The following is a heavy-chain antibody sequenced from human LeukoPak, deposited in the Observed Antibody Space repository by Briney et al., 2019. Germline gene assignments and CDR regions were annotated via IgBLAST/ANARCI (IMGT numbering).Heavy chain of an antibody. CDR1: GYTFTAYH. Sequence: GASVKVSCKASGYTFTAYHMHWVRQAPGQGLEWMGGIIPIFGTANYAQKFQGRVTITADESTSTAYMELSSLRSEDTAVYYCARVSSSWYNDQNWFDPWGQGTLVTVSS. CDR2: IIPIFGTA. CDR3: ARVSSSWYNDQNWFDP. V-gene: IGHV1-69*13. J-gene: IGHJ5*02. D-gene: IGHD6-13*01.